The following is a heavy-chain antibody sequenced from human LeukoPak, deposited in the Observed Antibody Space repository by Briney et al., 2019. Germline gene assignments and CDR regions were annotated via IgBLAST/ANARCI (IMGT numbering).Heavy chain of an antibody. V-gene: IGHV4-34*01. CDR1: GGSFSGYY. CDR2: INHSGST. Sequence: SETLSLTCAVYGGSFSGYYWSWIRQPPGKGLERIGEINHSGSTNYNPSLKSRVTISVDTSKNQFSLKLSSVTAADTAVYYGARGIAVAGTGPPYNWFDPWGQGTLVTVSS. CDR3: ARGIAVAGTGPPYNWFDP. J-gene: IGHJ5*02. D-gene: IGHD6-19*01.